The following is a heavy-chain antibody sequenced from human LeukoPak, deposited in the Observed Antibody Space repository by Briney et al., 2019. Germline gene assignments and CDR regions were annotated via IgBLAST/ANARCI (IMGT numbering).Heavy chain of an antibody. CDR2: FDPEDGET. CDR3: ATDLMILDAFDI. V-gene: IGHV1-24*01. Sequence: ASVKVSCKVSGYTLTELSMHWVRQAPGEGLEWMGGFDPEDGETIYAQKFQGRVTMTEDTSTDTAYMELSSLRSEDTAVYYCATDLMILDAFDIWGHGTMVTVSS. D-gene: IGHD3-22*01. CDR1: GYTLTELS. J-gene: IGHJ3*02.